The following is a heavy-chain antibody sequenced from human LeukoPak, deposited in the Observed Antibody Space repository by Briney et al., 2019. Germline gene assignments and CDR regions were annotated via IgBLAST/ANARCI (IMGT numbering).Heavy chain of an antibody. J-gene: IGHJ4*02. CDR3: ASSAAEYLYYFDY. CDR1: GGSFSGYY. Sequence: SETLSLTCAVYGGSFSGYYWSWIRQPPGKGLEWIGEINHSGSTNYNPSLKSRVTISVDTSKNQFSLKLSSVTAADTAVYYCASSAAEYLYYFDYWGQGTLVTVSS. CDR2: INHSGST. V-gene: IGHV4-34*01. D-gene: IGHD6-13*01.